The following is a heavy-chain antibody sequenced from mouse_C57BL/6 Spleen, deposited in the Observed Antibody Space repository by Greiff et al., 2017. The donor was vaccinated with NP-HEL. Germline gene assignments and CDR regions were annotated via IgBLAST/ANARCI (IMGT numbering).Heavy chain of an antibody. CDR1: GYTFTDYN. CDR2: INPNNGGT. V-gene: IGHV1-22*01. J-gene: IGHJ2*01. Sequence: EVKLVESGPELVKPGASVKMSCKASGYTFTDYNMHWVKQSHGKSLEWIGYINPNNGGTSYNQKFKGKATLTVNKSSSTAYMELRSLTSEDSAVYYCARFDYDYYFDYWGQGTTLTVSS. CDR3: ARFDYDYYFDY. D-gene: IGHD2-4*01.